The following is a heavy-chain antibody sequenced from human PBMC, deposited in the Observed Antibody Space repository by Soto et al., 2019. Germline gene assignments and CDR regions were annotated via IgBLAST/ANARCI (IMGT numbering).Heavy chain of an antibody. CDR1: GYTFTSYG. J-gene: IGHJ4*02. V-gene: IGHV1-18*01. Sequence: VLVKVACKASGYTFTSYGISWVRQAPGQGLEWMGWISAYNGNTNYAQKLQGRVTMTTDTSTSTAYMELRSLRSDDTAVYYCAREMASGQPDYWGQGTLVTVSS. CDR2: ISAYNGNT. CDR3: AREMASGQPDY. D-gene: IGHD3-10*01.